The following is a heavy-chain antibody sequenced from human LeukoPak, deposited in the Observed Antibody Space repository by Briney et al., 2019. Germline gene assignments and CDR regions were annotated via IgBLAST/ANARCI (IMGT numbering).Heavy chain of an antibody. J-gene: IGHJ6*03. CDR2: IYHSGST. V-gene: IGHV4-38-2*01. Sequence: PSETLSLTCAVSGYSISSGYYWGWIRQPPGKGLEWIGSIYHSGSTYYNPSLKSRVTISVDTSKNQFSLKLSSVTAADTAVYYCATDTYYMDVWGKGTTVTVSS. CDR1: GYSISSGYY. CDR3: ATDTYYMDV.